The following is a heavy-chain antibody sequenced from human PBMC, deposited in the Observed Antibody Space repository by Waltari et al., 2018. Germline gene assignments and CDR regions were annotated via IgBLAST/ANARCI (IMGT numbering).Heavy chain of an antibody. CDR1: GFTFDDYT. Sequence: EVQLVESGGVVVQPGGSLRLSCAAFGFTFDDYTMHWVRQAPGKGLEWVALISWDGGSTYYADSVKGRFTISRDNSKNSLYLQMNSLRTEDTALYYCAKEGNNYYYYMDVWGKGTTVTVSS. J-gene: IGHJ6*03. V-gene: IGHV3-43*01. CDR3: AKEGNNYYYYMDV. CDR2: ISWDGGST. D-gene: IGHD1-1*01.